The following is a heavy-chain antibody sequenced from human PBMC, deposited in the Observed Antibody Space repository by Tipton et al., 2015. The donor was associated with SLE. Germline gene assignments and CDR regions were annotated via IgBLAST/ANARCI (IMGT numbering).Heavy chain of an antibody. CDR1: GFTFGNFA. CDR3: ARGDSSSLVGYFRH. J-gene: IGHJ1*01. D-gene: IGHD6-13*01. V-gene: IGHV3-30*04. CDR2: ISYDGTEK. Sequence: SLRLSCAASGFTFGNFAMHWVRQAPGKGLEWVAVISYDGTEKYYADSVKGRFTISRDYSRNTLYLQMNSLRSEDTAVFYWARGDSSSLVGYFRHWGQGTLVTVSA.